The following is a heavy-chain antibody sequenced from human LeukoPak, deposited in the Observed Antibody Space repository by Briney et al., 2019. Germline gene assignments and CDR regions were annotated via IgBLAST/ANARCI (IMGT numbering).Heavy chain of an antibody. V-gene: IGHV1-2*02. J-gene: IGHJ5*02. CDR3: ARDVYCSGGSCYPQWFDP. CDR1: GYTFTGYY. CDR2: INPNSGGT. Sequence: ASVKVSCKASGYTFTGYYMHWVRQAPGQGLEWMGWINPNSGGTNYAQKFQGRVTMTRDTSISTAYMELSRLRPDDTAVYYCARDVYCSGGSCYPQWFDPWGQGTLVTVSS. D-gene: IGHD2-15*01.